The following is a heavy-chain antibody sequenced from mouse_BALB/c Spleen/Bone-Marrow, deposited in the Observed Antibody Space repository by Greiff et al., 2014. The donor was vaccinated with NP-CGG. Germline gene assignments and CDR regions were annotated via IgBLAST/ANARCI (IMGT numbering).Heavy chain of an antibody. CDR3: ARDGSSYEGNYFDY. V-gene: IGHV5-6-3*01. D-gene: IGHD1-1*01. Sequence: EVKLMESGGGLVQPGGSLKLSCAASGFTFSSYGMSWVRQTPDKRLELVATINSNGGSTHYPDSVKGRFTISRDNAKNTLYLQMSSLKSEDTAMYYCARDGSSYEGNYFDYWGQGTTLTVSS. CDR1: GFTFSSYG. CDR2: INSNGGST. J-gene: IGHJ2*01.